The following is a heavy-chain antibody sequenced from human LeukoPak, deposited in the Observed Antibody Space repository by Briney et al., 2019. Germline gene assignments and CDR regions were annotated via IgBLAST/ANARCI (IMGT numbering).Heavy chain of an antibody. V-gene: IGHV4-34*01. Sequence: SETLSLTCAVYGGSFSGYYWSWIRQPPGKGLEWIGEINHSGSTNYNPSLKSRVTISVDKSKTQFSLKLSSVTAADTAVYYCAKGMGNYYGSRSPYYYYYMDVWGKGTTVTISS. J-gene: IGHJ6*03. CDR1: GGSFSGYY. CDR2: INHSGST. CDR3: AKGMGNYYGSRSPYYYYYMDV. D-gene: IGHD3-10*01.